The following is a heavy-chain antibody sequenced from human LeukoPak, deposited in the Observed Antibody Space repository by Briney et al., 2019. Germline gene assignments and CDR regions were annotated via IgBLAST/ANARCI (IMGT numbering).Heavy chain of an antibody. Sequence: PSETLSLTCSVSGGSVSSGNYYWTWIRQPPGKGLEWIAYIYYNGITKYNPSLKSRLTISVDMSKNQFSLKLSSVTAADTAVYYCARGDADFWSGYYARSIWFDPWGQGTLVTVSS. V-gene: IGHV4-61*01. D-gene: IGHD3-3*01. J-gene: IGHJ5*02. CDR2: IYYNGIT. CDR3: ARGDADFWSGYYARSIWFDP. CDR1: GGSVSSGNYY.